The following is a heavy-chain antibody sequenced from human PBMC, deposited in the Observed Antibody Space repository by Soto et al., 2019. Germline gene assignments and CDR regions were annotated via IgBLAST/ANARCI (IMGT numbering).Heavy chain of an antibody. V-gene: IGHV1-69*13. CDR1: GGTFSSYA. D-gene: IGHD3-3*01. CDR2: IIPIFGTA. Sequence: SVKVSCKASGGTFSSYAISWVRQAPGQGLEWMGGIIPIFGTANYAQKFQGRVTITADESTSTAYMELSSLRSEDTAVYYCAKEAEYDDFWSGYSPSAFDIWGQGTMVTVSS. J-gene: IGHJ3*02. CDR3: AKEAEYDDFWSGYSPSAFDI.